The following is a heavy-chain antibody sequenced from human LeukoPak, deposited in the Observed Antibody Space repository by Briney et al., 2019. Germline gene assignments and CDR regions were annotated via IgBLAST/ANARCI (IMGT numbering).Heavy chain of an antibody. CDR1: GFTFSSYA. Sequence: GGSLRLSCAASGFTFSSYAKSWVRQAPGKGLEWVSAISGSGGSTYYADSVKGRFTISRDNSKNTLYLQMNSLRAEDTAVFYCAKSSGGRTWVKFDFWSGYPPIDYWGQGTLVTVSS. V-gene: IGHV3-23*01. D-gene: IGHD3-3*01. CDR2: ISGSGGST. CDR3: AKSSGGRTWVKFDFWSGYPPIDY. J-gene: IGHJ4*02.